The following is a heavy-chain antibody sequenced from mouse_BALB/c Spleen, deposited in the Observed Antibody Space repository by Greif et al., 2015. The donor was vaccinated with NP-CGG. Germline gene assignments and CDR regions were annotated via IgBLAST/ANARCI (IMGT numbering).Heavy chain of an antibody. Sequence: VKLMESGAELVKPGAPVKLSCKASGYTFTSYWMNWVKQRPGRGLEWIGRIDPSDSETHYNQKFKDKATLTVDKSSSTAYIQLSSLTSEDSAVYYCARDYDGYYPLDYWGQGTSVTVSS. CDR3: ARDYDGYYPLDY. CDR2: IDPSDSET. V-gene: IGHV1-69*02. J-gene: IGHJ4*01. D-gene: IGHD2-3*01. CDR1: GYTFTSYW.